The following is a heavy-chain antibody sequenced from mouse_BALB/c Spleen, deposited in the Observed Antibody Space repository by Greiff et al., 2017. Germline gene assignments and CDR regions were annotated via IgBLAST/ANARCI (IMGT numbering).Heavy chain of an antibody. V-gene: IGHV5-6-5*01. CDR2: ISSGGST. Sequence: EVKLVESGGGLVKPGGSLKLSCAASGFTFSSYAMSWVRQTPEKRLEWVASISSGGSTYYPDSVKGRFTISRDNARNILYLQMSSLRSEDTAMYYCARRPTGAMDYWGQGTSVTVSS. CDR1: GFTFSSYA. J-gene: IGHJ4*01. CDR3: ARRPTGAMDY. D-gene: IGHD1-1*01.